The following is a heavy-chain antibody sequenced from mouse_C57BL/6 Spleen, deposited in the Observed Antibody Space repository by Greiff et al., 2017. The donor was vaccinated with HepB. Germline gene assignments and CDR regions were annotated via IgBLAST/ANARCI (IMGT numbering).Heavy chain of an antibody. Sequence: EVHLVESGGGLVKPGGSLKLSCAASGFTFSSYAMSWVRQTPEKRLEWVATISDGGSYTYYPDNVKGRFTISRDNAKNNLYLQMSHLKSEDTAMYYCARDRVYYGSSLDYWGQGTTLTVSS. D-gene: IGHD1-1*01. J-gene: IGHJ2*01. CDR1: GFTFSSYA. V-gene: IGHV5-4*01. CDR3: ARDRVYYGSSLDY. CDR2: ISDGGSYT.